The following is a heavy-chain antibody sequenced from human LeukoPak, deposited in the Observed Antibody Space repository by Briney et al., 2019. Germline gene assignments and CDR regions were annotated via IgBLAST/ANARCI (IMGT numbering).Heavy chain of an antibody. CDR3: ARDPSNYGDYGKFDY. CDR1: GFTFSSYA. V-gene: IGHV3-30-3*01. J-gene: IGHJ4*02. CDR2: ISYDGSNK. D-gene: IGHD4-17*01. Sequence: GGSLRLSCAASGFTFSSYAMHWVRQAPGKGLEWVAVISYDGSNKYYADSVKGRFTISRDNSKNTLYLQMNSLRAEDTAVYYCARDPSNYGDYGKFDYWGQGTLVTVSS.